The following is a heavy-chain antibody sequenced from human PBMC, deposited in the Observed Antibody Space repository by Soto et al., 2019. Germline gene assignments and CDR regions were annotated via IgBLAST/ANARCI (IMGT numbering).Heavy chain of an antibody. Sequence: SETLSLTFAVSGGSISSGGYSWRWIRQPPGKGLEWIGYIYHSGSTYYNPSLKSRVTISVDRSKNQFSLKLSSVTAADTAVYYCARGRCSSTSCNNWFDPWGQGTLVTVSS. J-gene: IGHJ5*02. CDR3: ARGRCSSTSCNNWFDP. D-gene: IGHD2-2*01. CDR1: GGSISSGGYS. V-gene: IGHV4-30-2*01. CDR2: IYHSGST.